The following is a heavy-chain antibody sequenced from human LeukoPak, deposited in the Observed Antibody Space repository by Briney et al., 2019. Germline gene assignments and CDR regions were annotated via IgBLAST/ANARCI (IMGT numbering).Heavy chain of an antibody. CDR2: IYHIGST. J-gene: IGHJ4*02. CDR1: GYSVSRGYY. CDR3: ARAGWIITSGIDY. V-gene: IGHV4-38-2*01. Sequence: SETLSLTRGVSGYSVSRGYYWAWIRQPPGKGLEWIGTIYHIGSTYYTPSLGSRVTISVDTSKNEFSLNLKSVTAADTAVYYCARAGWIITSGIDYWGQGALVTVSS. D-gene: IGHD3-10*01.